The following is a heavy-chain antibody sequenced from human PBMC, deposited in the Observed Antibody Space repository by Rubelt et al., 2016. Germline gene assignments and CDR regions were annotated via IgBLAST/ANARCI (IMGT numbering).Heavy chain of an antibody. CDR2: ISAYNGNT. J-gene: IGHJ4*02. CDR1: GYTFTSYG. CDR3: ARDVGGNSVLYYFDY. Sequence: QVQLVQSGAEVKKPGASVKVSCKASGYTFTSYGISWVRQAPGQGLEWMGWISAYNGNTNYAQKLQGRVTMTPVPSTSTAYMGLRSLRSDDTAVYYCARDVGGNSVLYYFDYWGQETLVTVSS. V-gene: IGHV1-18*01. D-gene: IGHD4-23*01.